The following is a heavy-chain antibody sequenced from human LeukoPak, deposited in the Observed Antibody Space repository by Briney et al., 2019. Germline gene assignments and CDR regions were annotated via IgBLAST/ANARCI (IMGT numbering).Heavy chain of an antibody. V-gene: IGHV3-15*01. CDR1: GLTFSNAW. J-gene: IGHJ4*02. D-gene: IGHD3-22*01. CDR2: IKRKSDGGTT. Sequence: TGGSLRLSCAASGLTFSNAWMSWVRQAPGKGLEWVGRIKRKSDGGTTDYAAPVKGRFTISRDDSKNTLYLQMNSLKSEDTAVYYCTTELDIRPNHYWGQGTLVTVSS. CDR3: TTELDIRPNHY.